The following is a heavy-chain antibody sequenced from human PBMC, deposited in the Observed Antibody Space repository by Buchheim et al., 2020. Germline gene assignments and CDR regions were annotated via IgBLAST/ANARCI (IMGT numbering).Heavy chain of an antibody. V-gene: IGHV1-2*06. CDR3: ARESMITFGGVIVIPFHYYYGMDV. D-gene: IGHD3-16*02. CDR2: INPNSGGT. Sequence: QVQLVQSGAEVKKPGASVKVSCKASGYTFTGYYMHWVRQAPGQGLEWMGRINPNSGGTNYAQKFQGRVTMTRDTSISTAYMELSRLRSDDTAVYYCARESMITFGGVIVIPFHYYYGMDVWGQGTT. CDR1: GYTFTGYY. J-gene: IGHJ6*02.